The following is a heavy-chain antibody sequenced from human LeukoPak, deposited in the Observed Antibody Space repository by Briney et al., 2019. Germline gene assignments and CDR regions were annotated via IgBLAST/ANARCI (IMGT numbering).Heavy chain of an antibody. CDR3: ANLYYYDSSGYYPINFGY. D-gene: IGHD3-22*01. J-gene: IGHJ4*02. CDR2: ISPTGSTT. V-gene: IGHV3-74*01. Sequence: GGSLRLSCTASGFSFSGHWMHWARQLPGKGLVWVSRISPTGSTTSYADSVKGRFTVSRDNAKNTLYLQVNNLRAEDTAVYYCANLYYYDSSGYYPINFGYWGQGTLVTVSS. CDR1: GFSFSGHW.